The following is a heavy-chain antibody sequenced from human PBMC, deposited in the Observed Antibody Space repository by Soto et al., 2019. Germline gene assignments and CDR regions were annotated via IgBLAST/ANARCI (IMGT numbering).Heavy chain of an antibody. Sequence: GGSLRLSCAASGFTFSSYAMSWVRQAPGKGLEWVSAISGSGGSTYYADSVKGRFTISRDNSKNTLYLQMNSLRAENTAVYYCAKLLGKYEYCSSTSCNDYWGQGTLVTVSS. J-gene: IGHJ4*02. V-gene: IGHV3-23*01. D-gene: IGHD2-2*01. CDR3: AKLLGKYEYCSSTSCNDY. CDR2: ISGSGGST. CDR1: GFTFSSYA.